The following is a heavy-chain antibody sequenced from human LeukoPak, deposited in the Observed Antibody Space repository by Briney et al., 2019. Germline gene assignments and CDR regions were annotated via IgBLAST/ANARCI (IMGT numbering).Heavy chain of an antibody. Sequence: AGGSLRLSCAASGFTFSSYGMSWVRQAPGKGLEWVANIKQDGSEKYYVDSVKGRFTISRDNSKNTLYLQMNSLRAEDTAVYYCAFSDPGAFDIWGQGTMVTVSS. CDR2: IKQDGSEK. J-gene: IGHJ3*02. V-gene: IGHV3-7*01. D-gene: IGHD1-14*01. CDR3: AFSDPGAFDI. CDR1: GFTFSSYG.